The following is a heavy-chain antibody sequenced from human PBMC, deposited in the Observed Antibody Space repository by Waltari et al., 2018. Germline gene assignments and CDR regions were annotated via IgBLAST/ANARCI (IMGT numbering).Heavy chain of an antibody. D-gene: IGHD2-2*01. CDR2: IKSKTDGGTT. J-gene: IGHJ4*02. V-gene: IGHV3-15*01. CDR1: EFTFSHPG. Sequence: EVQLLESVGGLVKPGGSLRVSCAASEFTFSHPGMRCVRQAPGKGLEWVGRIKSKTDGGTTDYAAPVKGRFTISRDDSKNTLYLQMNSLKTEDTAVYYCTTGVVAKNYWGQGTLVTVSS. CDR3: TTGVVAKNY.